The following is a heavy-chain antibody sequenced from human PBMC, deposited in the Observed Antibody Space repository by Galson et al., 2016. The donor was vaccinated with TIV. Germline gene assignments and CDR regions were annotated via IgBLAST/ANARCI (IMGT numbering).Heavy chain of an antibody. CDR2: IIPILGMT. D-gene: IGHD3-10*01. V-gene: IGHV1-69*04. Sequence: SVKVSCKASGYTFTSYDINWLRQAPGQGLEWMGRIIPILGMTNYAQKFQGRVTISADTSTSTAYMEVSSLRSEDTAMYYCATNIYNYAWNNWFDPWGQGTLVTVSS. CDR3: ATNIYNYAWNNWFDP. CDR1: GYTFTSYD. J-gene: IGHJ5*02.